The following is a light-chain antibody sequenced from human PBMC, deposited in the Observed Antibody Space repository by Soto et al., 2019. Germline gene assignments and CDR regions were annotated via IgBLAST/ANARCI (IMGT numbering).Light chain of an antibody. CDR1: SSDVGGYNY. V-gene: IGLV2-8*01. CDR2: EVN. Sequence: QSALTQPPSASGSPGQSVTISCTGTSSDVGGYNYVSWYQQYPGKVPKLMIYEVNKRPSGVPARFSGSKSGNTASLTVSGLQAEDEADYYCTSYAGGNNVFGTGTKLTVL. J-gene: IGLJ1*01. CDR3: TSYAGGNNV.